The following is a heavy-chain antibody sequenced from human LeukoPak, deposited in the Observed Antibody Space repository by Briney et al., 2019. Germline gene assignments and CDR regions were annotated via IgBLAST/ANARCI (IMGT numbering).Heavy chain of an antibody. V-gene: IGHV4-59*11. CDR1: GGSISSHY. CDR3: ARAYYYYMDV. J-gene: IGHJ6*03. Sequence: PSETLSLTCTVSGGSISSHYWSWIRQSPGKGLEWIGYIYYSGSTNYNPSLKSRVTISVDTSKNQFSLKLSSVTAADTAVYYCARAYYYYMDVWGKGTTVTVSS. CDR2: IYYSGST.